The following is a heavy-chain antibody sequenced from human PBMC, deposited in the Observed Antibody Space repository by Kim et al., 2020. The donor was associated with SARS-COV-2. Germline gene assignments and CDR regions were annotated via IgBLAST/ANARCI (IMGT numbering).Heavy chain of an antibody. Sequence: SETLSLTCTVSGGSISSGGYYWSWIRQHPRKGLEWIGYIYYSGIIYYNPSLKSRVTISVDTSKNQFSLKLSSVTAANTAVYYCARAGGITIFGVVTQFDSWGQRTLVTVSS. CDR1: GGSISSGGYY. CDR2: IYYSGII. D-gene: IGHD3-3*01. CDR3: ARAGGITIFGVVTQFDS. J-gene: IGHJ4*02. V-gene: IGHV4-31*03.